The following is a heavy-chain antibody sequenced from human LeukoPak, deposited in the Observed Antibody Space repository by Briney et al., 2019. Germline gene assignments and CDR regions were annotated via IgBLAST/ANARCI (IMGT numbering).Heavy chain of an antibody. V-gene: IGHV4-59*11. CDR2: MYYSGST. J-gene: IGHJ6*02. Sequence: SETLSLTCTVSGGSISSHYWSWIRQPPGKGLEWIGYMYYSGSTRYNPSLKSRVTISVDTSKTQFSLWLTSVTAADTAVYYCARAGYAYCSAMDVSGQGTTVTVSS. D-gene: IGHD1-1*01. CDR3: ARAGYAYCSAMDV. CDR1: GGSISSHY.